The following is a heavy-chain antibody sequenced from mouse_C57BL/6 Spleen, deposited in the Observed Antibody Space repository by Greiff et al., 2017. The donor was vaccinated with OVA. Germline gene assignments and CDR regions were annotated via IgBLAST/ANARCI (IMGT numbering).Heavy chain of an antibody. J-gene: IGHJ2*01. Sequence: VQLQQPGAELVMPGASVKLSCKASGYTFTSYWMHWVKQRPGQGLEWIGEIDPSDSYTNYNQKFKGKSTLTVDKSSSTAYMQLSSLTSEDSAVYYCAREITTVVATDYFDYWGQGTTRTVSS. CDR3: AREITTVVATDYFDY. D-gene: IGHD1-1*01. V-gene: IGHV1-69*01. CDR1: GYTFTSYW. CDR2: IDPSDSYT.